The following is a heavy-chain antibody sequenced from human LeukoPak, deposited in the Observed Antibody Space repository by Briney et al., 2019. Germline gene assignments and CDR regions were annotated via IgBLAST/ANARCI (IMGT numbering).Heavy chain of an antibody. V-gene: IGHV1-18*01. CDR1: GYTFTSYG. J-gene: IGHJ6*02. CDR3: AAVLLWFGELLYEPYYYGMDV. D-gene: IGHD3-10*01. CDR2: ISAYNGNT. Sequence: ASVKVSCKASGYTFTSYGISWARQAPGQGLEWMGWISAYNGNTNYAQKLQGRVTMTTDTSTSTAYMELRSLRSDDTAVYYCAAVLLWFGELLYEPYYYGMDVWGQGTTVTVSS.